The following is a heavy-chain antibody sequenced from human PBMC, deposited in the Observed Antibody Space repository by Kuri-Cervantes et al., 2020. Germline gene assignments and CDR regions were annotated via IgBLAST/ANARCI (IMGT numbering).Heavy chain of an antibody. V-gene: IGHV3-9*01. D-gene: IGHD5-18*01. Sequence: GGSLRLSCAASGFTFSSYAMHRVRQAPGKGLEWVAGISWNSGSIGYADSVKGRFTISRDNAKNSLYLQMNSLRAEDTALYYCAKDWAAMVRGCDYWGQGTLVTVSS. CDR2: ISWNSGSI. J-gene: IGHJ4*02. CDR1: GFTFSSYA. CDR3: AKDWAAMVRGCDY.